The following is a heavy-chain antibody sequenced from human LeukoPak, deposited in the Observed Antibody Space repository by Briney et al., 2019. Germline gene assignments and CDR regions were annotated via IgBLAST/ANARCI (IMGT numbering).Heavy chain of an antibody. V-gene: IGHV4-61*01. J-gene: IGHJ6*02. CDR3: AGVQSQNYYAMDV. CDR1: GGSVTSGSHY. Sequence: PSETLSLTCTVSGGSVTSGSHYWSWVRQPPGRGLEWIGNIYYSGNANYNPSLKRRVTMSVDRSKNQLSLKLSSVTAADTAVYYCAGVQSQNYYAMDVWGPGTPVTVYS. CDR2: IYYSGNA.